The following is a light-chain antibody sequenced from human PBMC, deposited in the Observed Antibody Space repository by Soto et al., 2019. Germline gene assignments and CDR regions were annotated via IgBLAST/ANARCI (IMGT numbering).Light chain of an antibody. CDR3: QVWDSSSDHVV. V-gene: IGLV3-21*02. Sequence: SYELTQPPSVSVAPGQTASINCGGNNIGRKSVQWYQQKAGQAPVLVVYDDSDRPAGIPDRLSGSNSGNTATLTITRVEAGDEADYYCQVWDSSSDHVVFGGGTKLTVL. J-gene: IGLJ2*01. CDR1: NIGRKS. CDR2: DDS.